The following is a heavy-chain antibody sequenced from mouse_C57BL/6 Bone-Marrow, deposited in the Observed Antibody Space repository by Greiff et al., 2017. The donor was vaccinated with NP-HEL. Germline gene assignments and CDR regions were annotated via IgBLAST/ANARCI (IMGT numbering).Heavy chain of an antibody. CDR1: GFNIKDDY. CDR3: TTGGSSPYAMDY. J-gene: IGHJ4*01. CDR2: IDPENGDT. Sequence: EVQLQQSGAELVRPGASVKLSCTVSGFNIKDDYMHWVKQRPEQGLEWIGWIDPENGDTEYASKFQGKATITADTSSNTAYLQLSSLTSDDTAVYYGTTGGSSPYAMDYWGQGTSVTVSS. V-gene: IGHV14-4*01. D-gene: IGHD1-1*01.